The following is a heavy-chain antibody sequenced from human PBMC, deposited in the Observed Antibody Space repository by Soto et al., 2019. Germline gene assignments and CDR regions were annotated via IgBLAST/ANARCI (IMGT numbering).Heavy chain of an antibody. V-gene: IGHV4-30-2*01. D-gene: IGHD7-27*01. CDR1: GGSISGYY. CDR3: ARVPGP. CDR2: IYHSGST. Sequence: PSETLSLTCTVSGGSISGYYWSWIRQPPGKGLEWIGYIYHSGSTYYNPSLKSRVTISADRSKNQFSLKLSSVTAADTAVYYCARVPGPWGQGTLVTVSS. J-gene: IGHJ5*02.